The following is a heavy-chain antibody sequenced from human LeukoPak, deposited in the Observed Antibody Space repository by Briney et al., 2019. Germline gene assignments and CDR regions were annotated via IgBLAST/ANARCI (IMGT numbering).Heavy chain of an antibody. CDR2: IYYSGST. J-gene: IGHJ5*02. CDR3: ARERATKGYCSSTSCYDDWFDP. Sequence: PSETLSLTCTVSGGSISSYYWSWLRQPPGKGLEWIGYIYYSGSTNYNPSLKSRVTISVDTSKNQFSLKLSSVTAADTAVYYCARERATKGYCSSTSCYDDWFDPWGQGTLVTVSS. V-gene: IGHV4-59*01. CDR1: GGSISSYY. D-gene: IGHD2-2*01.